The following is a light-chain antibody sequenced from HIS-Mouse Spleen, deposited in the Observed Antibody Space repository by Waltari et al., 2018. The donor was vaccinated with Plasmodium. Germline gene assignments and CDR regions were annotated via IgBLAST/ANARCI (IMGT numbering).Light chain of an antibody. Sequence: AWAQPASVSGSPGQSITISCTGTSSDVGGYNYVSWYQQHPGKAPKLMIYEVSNRPSGVSNRFSGSKSGNTASLTISGLQAEDEADYYCSSYTSSSTPYVFGTGTKVTVL. CDR2: EVS. V-gene: IGLV2-14*01. CDR1: SSDVGGYNY. J-gene: IGLJ1*01. CDR3: SSYTSSSTPYV.